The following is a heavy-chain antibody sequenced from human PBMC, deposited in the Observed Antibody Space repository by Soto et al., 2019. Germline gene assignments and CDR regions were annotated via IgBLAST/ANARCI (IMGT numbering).Heavy chain of an antibody. CDR3: ARGSLRFDP. CDR1: GGSLNNYY. J-gene: IGHJ5*02. CDR2: IYTTGNT. V-gene: IGHV4-4*07. Sequence: QVQLQESGPGLVKPSETLSLTCTVSGGSLNNYYWSWIRQPAGKGLEWIGRIYTTGNTNYKSSLRSRVTMSVDTSKNQFSLMLRFLTAADTAMYYCARGSLRFDPWGQGTLVTVSS.